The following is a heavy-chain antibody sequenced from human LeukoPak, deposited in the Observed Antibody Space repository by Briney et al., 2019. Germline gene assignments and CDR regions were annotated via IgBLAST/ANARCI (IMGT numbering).Heavy chain of an antibody. CDR2: INSDGSST. CDR1: GFTFSSSW. J-gene: IGHJ6*02. V-gene: IGHV3-74*01. D-gene: IGHD1-14*01. CDR3: APGGIPPNYYYGMDV. Sequence: GGSLRLSCAASGFTFSSSWMHWVRQAPEKGLVWVSRINSDGSSTSYADSVKGRFTISRDNAKNSLYLQMNSLRAEDTAVYYCAPGGIPPNYYYGMDVWGQGTTVTVSS.